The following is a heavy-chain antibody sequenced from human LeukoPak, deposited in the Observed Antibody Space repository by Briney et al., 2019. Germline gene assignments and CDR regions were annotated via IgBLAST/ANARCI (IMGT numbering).Heavy chain of an antibody. CDR1: GGTFSSYA. CDR3: ARDPYYYDSSGYYPYPYYFDY. V-gene: IGHV1-69*13. D-gene: IGHD3-22*01. J-gene: IGHJ4*02. CDR2: IIPIFGTA. Sequence: SVNVSCKASGGTFSSYAISWVRQAPGQGLEWMGGIIPIFGTANYAQKFQGRVTITADESTSTAYMELSSLRSEDTAVYYCARDPYYYDSSGYYPYPYYFDYWGQGTLVTVSS.